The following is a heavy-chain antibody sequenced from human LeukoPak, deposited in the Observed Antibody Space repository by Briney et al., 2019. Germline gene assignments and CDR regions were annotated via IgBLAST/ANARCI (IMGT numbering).Heavy chain of an antibody. D-gene: IGHD3-22*01. CDR3: AKVGRVYDRFPYYFDY. Sequence: GGSLRLSCAASGFTFSSYAMSWVRQAPGKGLEWVSAISGSGGSTYYADSVKGRFTISRDNSKNTLYLQMNSLRAEDTAVYYCAKVGRVYDRFPYYFDYWGQGTLVTVSS. J-gene: IGHJ4*02. CDR1: GFTFSSYA. CDR2: ISGSGGST. V-gene: IGHV3-23*01.